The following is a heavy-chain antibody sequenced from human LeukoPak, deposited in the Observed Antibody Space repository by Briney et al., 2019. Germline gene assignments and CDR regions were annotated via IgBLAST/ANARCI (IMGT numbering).Heavy chain of an antibody. CDR3: ARALNDFWGGLHHYYMDV. V-gene: IGHV4-31*03. J-gene: IGHJ6*03. CDR2: IYDSGST. D-gene: IGHD3-3*01. Sequence: SETLSLTCTVSGGSISSGGYYWSWIRQHPGKGLEWIGYIYDSGSTYYNPSLKSRVTISADTSENQFSLKVSSVTAADTAVYYCARALNDFWGGLHHYYMDVWGKGTTVTVSS. CDR1: GGSISSGGYY.